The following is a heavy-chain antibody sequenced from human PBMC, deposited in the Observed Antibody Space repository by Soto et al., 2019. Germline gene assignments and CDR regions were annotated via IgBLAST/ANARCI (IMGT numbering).Heavy chain of an antibody. CDR3: ARSWDSYGDYGDFDY. Sequence: SVKVSCKASGGTFSSYAISWVRQAPGQGLEWMGGIIPIFGTANYAQKFQGRVTITADESTSTAYMELSSLRSEDTAVYYCARSWDSYGDYGDFDYWGQGTLVTVSS. CDR2: IIPIFGTA. V-gene: IGHV1-69*13. CDR1: GGTFSSYA. J-gene: IGHJ4*02. D-gene: IGHD4-17*01.